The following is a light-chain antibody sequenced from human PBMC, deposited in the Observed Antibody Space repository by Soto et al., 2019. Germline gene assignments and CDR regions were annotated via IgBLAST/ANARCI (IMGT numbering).Light chain of an antibody. Sequence: EIVLTQSPGSLSLSPGERATLSCRASQSVGSSRLAWYQQKPGQAPRLLIYGASSRATGIPDRFGGSGSGTDFTLTISRLEPEDFALYYCQQYATSPWTFGQGTKV. J-gene: IGKJ1*01. CDR3: QQYATSPWT. CDR1: QSVGSSR. CDR2: GAS. V-gene: IGKV3-20*01.